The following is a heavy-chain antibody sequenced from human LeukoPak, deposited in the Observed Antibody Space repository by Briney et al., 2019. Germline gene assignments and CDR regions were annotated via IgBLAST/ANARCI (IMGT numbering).Heavy chain of an antibody. Sequence: PGGSLRLSCAASGFTFDDYGMSWVRQAPGRGLEWVANIKQDGSEKYYVDSVKGRFTISRDNAKNSLYLQMNSLRAEDTAVYYCARSRLYYDILTGDSRIENFDYWGQGTLVTVSS. V-gene: IGHV3-7*01. CDR2: IKQDGSEK. J-gene: IGHJ4*02. CDR1: GFTFDDYG. CDR3: ARSRLYYDILTGDSRIENFDY. D-gene: IGHD3-9*01.